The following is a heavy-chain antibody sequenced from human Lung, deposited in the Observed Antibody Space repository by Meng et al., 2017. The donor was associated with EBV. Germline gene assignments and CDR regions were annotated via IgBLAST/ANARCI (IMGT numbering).Heavy chain of an antibody. CDR2: IYDSGST. CDR3: AREYSSSSGLPGP. D-gene: IGHD6-6*01. V-gene: IGHV4-30-4*08. CDR1: GGSIRFSGYY. J-gene: IGHJ5*02. Sequence: QVQVQEVGPGLVETSQTLSLNCTVTGGSIRFSGYYWSWIRQPPGKGLEWIGYIYDSGSTSYNPSLMSRVTISVDTSRNQFSLKLTSVTAADTAVYYCAREYSSSSGLPGPWGQGTLVTVAS.